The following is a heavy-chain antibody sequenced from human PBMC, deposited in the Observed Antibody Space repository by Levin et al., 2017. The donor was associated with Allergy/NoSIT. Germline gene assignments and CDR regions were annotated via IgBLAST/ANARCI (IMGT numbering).Heavy chain of an antibody. CDR1: GLSFSDYG. Sequence: PGGSLRLSCAASGLSFSDYGMHWVRQAPDSGLEWVALITSDGSNKFYADSVKGRFIISRDNSRNILYLQLNSLRPGDTAVYYCTSRGSFDHWGQGTLVTVSS. CDR3: TSRGSFDH. V-gene: IGHV3-30*03. D-gene: IGHD3-10*01. CDR2: ITSDGSNK. J-gene: IGHJ4*02.